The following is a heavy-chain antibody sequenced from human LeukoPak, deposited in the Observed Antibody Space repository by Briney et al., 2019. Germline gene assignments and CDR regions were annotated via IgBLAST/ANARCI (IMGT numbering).Heavy chain of an antibody. Sequence: SETLSLTCTVSGGSISSSSYYWGWIRQPPGKGLEWIGSIYYSGSTYYNPSLKSRVTISVDTSKNQFSLKLSSVTAADTAVYYCARNGASSWYGEDLDYWGQGTLVTVSS. CDR2: IYYSGST. J-gene: IGHJ4*02. CDR3: ARNGASSWYGEDLDY. D-gene: IGHD6-13*01. CDR1: GGSISSSSYY. V-gene: IGHV4-39*01.